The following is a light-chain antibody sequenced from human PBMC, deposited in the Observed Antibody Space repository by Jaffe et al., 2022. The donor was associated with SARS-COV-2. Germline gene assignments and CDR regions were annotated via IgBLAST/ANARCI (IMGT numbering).Light chain of an antibody. V-gene: IGLV2-14*01. CDR3: SSYTTSSTLV. J-gene: IGLJ6*01. CDR1: SSDVGGYDY. Sequence: QSALTQPASVSGSPGQSITISCTGGSSDVGGYDYVSWYQQYPGEAPKLIIYEVNNRPSGVPDRFSGSKSGNTASLTISGLQAEDEADYYCSSYTTSSTLVFGRGTKVTVL. CDR2: EVN.